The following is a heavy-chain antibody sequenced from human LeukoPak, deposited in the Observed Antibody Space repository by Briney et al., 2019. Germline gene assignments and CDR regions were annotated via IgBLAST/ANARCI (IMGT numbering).Heavy chain of an antibody. CDR3: ASRHCSGGGCYFAGADPFDY. CDR2: IYSGGNI. CDR1: GFTVSSTY. D-gene: IGHD2-15*01. J-gene: IGHJ4*02. Sequence: GGSLRLSCAASGFTVSSTYMSWVRQAPGKGLEWVSVIYSGGNIYYIDSVKGRFTISRDTSKSTLYLQMNSLRAEDTAVYYCASRHCSGGGCYFAGADPFDYWGQGTLVTVSS. V-gene: IGHV3-53*01.